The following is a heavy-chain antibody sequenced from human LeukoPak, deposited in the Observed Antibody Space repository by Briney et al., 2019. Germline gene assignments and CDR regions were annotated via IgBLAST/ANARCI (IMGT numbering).Heavy chain of an antibody. V-gene: IGHV3-11*05. CDR3: VKDRSYRSSWYSGFDSLGV. CDR2: ISRSSDYT. Sequence: SGGSLRLSCAASGFTFSDYYMSWIRQAPGKGLEWVSFISRSSDYTKYADSVRGRFTISRDNAKNSLYLQMNSLRAEDAAVYYCVKDRSYRSSWYSGFDSLGVWGQGTTVTVSS. J-gene: IGHJ6*02. D-gene: IGHD6-13*01. CDR1: GFTFSDYY.